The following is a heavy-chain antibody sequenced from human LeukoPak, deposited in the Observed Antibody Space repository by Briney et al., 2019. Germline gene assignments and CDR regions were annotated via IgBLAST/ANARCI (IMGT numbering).Heavy chain of an antibody. CDR3: ARVFSFSSGWYRYYYYGMDV. Sequence: MPGGSLRLSCEASGFTFSAYAMTWVRQAPGKGLEWVSSIGSDNKPHYSESVKGRFAISRDNAKNSLYLQMNSLRAEDTAVYYCARVFSFSSGWYRYYYYGMDVWGQGTTVTVSS. CDR1: GFTFSAYA. V-gene: IGHV3-69-1*01. CDR2: IGSDNKP. D-gene: IGHD6-19*01. J-gene: IGHJ6*02.